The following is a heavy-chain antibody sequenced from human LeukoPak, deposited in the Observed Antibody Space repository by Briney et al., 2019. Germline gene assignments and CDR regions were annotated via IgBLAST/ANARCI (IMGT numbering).Heavy chain of an antibody. CDR2: ISAYNGNT. CDR1: GYTFTSYG. V-gene: IGHV1-18*01. Sequence: ASVKVSCKASGYTFTSYGISWVRRAPGQGLEWMGWISAYNGNTNYAQKLQGRVTMTTDTSTSTAYMELRSLRSDDTAVYYCARAWTYYDFWSGYYTIKENWFDPWGQGTLVTVSS. CDR3: ARAWTYYDFWSGYYTIKENWFDP. D-gene: IGHD3-3*01. J-gene: IGHJ5*02.